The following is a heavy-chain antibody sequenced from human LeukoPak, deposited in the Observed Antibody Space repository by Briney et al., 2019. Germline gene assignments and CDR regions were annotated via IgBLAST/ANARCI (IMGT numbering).Heavy chain of an antibody. V-gene: IGHV1-69*05. Sequence: SVKVSCKVSGGTFSDSTLSWVRQVPGQGLEWMGGIISTSGSPNYAQRFQGRVTFTTDEFTSTAYMELRSLTSEDTAVYYCAGDFQAARLHMFEFWGQGSLVTVSS. J-gene: IGHJ4*02. CDR3: AGDFQAARLHMFEF. CDR2: IISTSGSP. D-gene: IGHD6-6*01. CDR1: GGTFSDST.